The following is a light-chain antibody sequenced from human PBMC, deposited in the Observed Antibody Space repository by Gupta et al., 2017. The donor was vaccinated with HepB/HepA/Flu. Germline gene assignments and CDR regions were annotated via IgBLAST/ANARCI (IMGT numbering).Light chain of an antibody. J-gene: IGLJ1*01. CDR3: ATWDDSLSGYV. CDR1: SSNIGSNY. V-gene: IGLV1-47*01. Sequence: QSVLTQPPSASVTPGQRGPISCSGSSSNIGSNYVYWYQQLPGTAPKLLIYRNNQRPSGVPDRFSGSKSGTSASLAISGLRSEDEADYYCATWDDSLSGYVFGTGTKVTVL. CDR2: RNN.